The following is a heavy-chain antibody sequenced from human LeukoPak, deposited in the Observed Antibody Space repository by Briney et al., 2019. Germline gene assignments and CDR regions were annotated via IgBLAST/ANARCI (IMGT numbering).Heavy chain of an antibody. V-gene: IGHV3-66*01. CDR3: ARGFMLGATEYYYGMDV. D-gene: IGHD1-26*01. Sequence: GGSLRLSCAASGFTVSSNYMSWVRQAPGKGLEWVSVIYSGGSTYYADSVKGRFTISRDNSKNTLYLQMNSLRAEDTAVYYCARGFMLGATEYYYGMDVWGQGTTVTVSS. CDR2: IYSGGST. J-gene: IGHJ6*02. CDR1: GFTVSSNY.